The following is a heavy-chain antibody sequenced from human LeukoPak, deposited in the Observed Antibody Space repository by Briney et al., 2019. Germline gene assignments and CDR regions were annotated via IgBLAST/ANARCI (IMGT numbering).Heavy chain of an antibody. V-gene: IGHV4-4*07. CDR1: GGSMSSYY. J-gene: IGHJ4*02. CDR2: IYISGST. Sequence: PSETLSLTCTVSGGSMSSYYWSWIRQPPGKGLEWIGRIYISGSTNYNPSLKSRVTMSVDTSKNQFSLKLSSVTAADTAVYYCARAGHSGSYYNAWFDYWGQGTLVTVSS. D-gene: IGHD3-10*01. CDR3: ARAGHSGSYYNAWFDY.